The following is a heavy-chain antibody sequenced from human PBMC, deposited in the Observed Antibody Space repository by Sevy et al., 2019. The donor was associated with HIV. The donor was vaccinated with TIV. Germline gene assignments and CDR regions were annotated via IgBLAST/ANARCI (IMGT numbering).Heavy chain of an antibody. CDR1: GFTFSSYS. CDR2: ISSSSSTI. CDR3: ATDPSLIVGDYYFDY. Sequence: GGSLRLSCAASGFTFSSYSMNWVRQAPGQGLEWVSYISSSSSTIYYADSVKGRFTISRDNAKNSLYLQMNSLRDEDTAVYYCATDPSLIVGDYYFDYWGQGTLVTVSS. J-gene: IGHJ4*02. D-gene: IGHD1-26*01. V-gene: IGHV3-48*02.